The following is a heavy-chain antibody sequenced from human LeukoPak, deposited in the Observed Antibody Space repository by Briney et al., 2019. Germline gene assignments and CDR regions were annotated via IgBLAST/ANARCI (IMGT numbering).Heavy chain of an antibody. J-gene: IGHJ4*02. CDR3: ARFQRGIAASIDY. V-gene: IGHV4-34*01. CDR1: GGSFSGYY. Sequence: PSETLSLTCAVYGGSFSGYYWSWIRQPPGKGLEWIGEINHSGSTNYNPSLKSRVTISVDKSKNQFSLKLSSVTAADTAVYYCARFQRGIAASIDYWAQGPLVTVPS. D-gene: IGHD6-13*01. CDR2: INHSGST.